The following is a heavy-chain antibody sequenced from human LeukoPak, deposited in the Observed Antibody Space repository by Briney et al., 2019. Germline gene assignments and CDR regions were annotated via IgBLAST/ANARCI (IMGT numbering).Heavy chain of an antibody. CDR3: ARENYYGSGSQPFDY. V-gene: IGHV3-11*01. Sequence: GGSLRLSCAASGFTFSDYYMSWIRQAPGKGLEWVSHISNSGSTIYYADSVKGRFTISRDNAKNSLYLQMNSLRAEDTAVYYCARENYYGSGSQPFDYWGQGTLVTVSS. J-gene: IGHJ4*02. D-gene: IGHD3-10*01. CDR2: ISNSGSTI. CDR1: GFTFSDYY.